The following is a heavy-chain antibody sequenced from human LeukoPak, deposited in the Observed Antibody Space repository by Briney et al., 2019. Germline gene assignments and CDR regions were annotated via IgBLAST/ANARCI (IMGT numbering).Heavy chain of an antibody. CDR1: GYTFTSNY. V-gene: IGHV1-46*01. CDR2: IYPRDGST. Sequence: ASVKVSCKASGYTFTSNYIHWVRQAPGPGLEWVGMIYPRDGSTSYAQKVQGRVTVTRDTSTSTVHMELSGLRSEDTAVYYCAREQEGFDYWGQGTLVTVSS. J-gene: IGHJ4*02. CDR3: AREQEGFDY.